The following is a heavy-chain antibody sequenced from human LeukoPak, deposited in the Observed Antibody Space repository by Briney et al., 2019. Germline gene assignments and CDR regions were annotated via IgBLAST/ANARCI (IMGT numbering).Heavy chain of an antibody. D-gene: IGHD3-10*01. V-gene: IGHV4-30-2*01. J-gene: IGHJ5*02. CDR3: ATVYYYGSGSYRNPNWFDP. CDR1: GGSISSGGYY. Sequence: SETLSLTCTVSGGSISSGGYYWSWIRQPPGKGLEWIGYIYHSGSTYYNPSLKSRVTISVDRSKNQFSLKLSSVTAADTAVYYCATVYYYGSGSYRNPNWFDPWGQGTLVTVSS. CDR2: IYHSGST.